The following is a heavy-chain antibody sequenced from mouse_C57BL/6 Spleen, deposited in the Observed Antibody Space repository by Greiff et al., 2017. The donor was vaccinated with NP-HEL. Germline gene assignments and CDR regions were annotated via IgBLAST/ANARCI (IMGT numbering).Heavy chain of an antibody. CDR3: AGPHYDEDYYAMDY. J-gene: IGHJ4*01. CDR1: GYTFTSYW. Sequence: QVQLQQPGAELVKPGASVKMSCKASGYTFTSYWITWVKQRPGPGLEWIGDIYPGSGSTNYNEKFKSKATLTVDTSSSTAYMQLSSLTSEDSAVYYCAGPHYDEDYYAMDYWGQGTSVTVSS. D-gene: IGHD1-2*01. CDR2: IYPGSGST. V-gene: IGHV1-55*01.